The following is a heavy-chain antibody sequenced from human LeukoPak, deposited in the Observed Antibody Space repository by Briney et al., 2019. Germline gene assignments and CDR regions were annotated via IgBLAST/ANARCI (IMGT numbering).Heavy chain of an antibody. CDR2: MNPNSGNT. CDR1: GYTFTSYD. D-gene: IGHD6-6*01. J-gene: IGHJ4*02. V-gene: IGHV1-8*01. CDR3: ARRRSGSSGPPSDH. Sequence: ASVKVSRKASGYTFTSYDINWVRQATGQGLEWMGWMNPNSGNTGYAQKFQGRVNMTRNTSISTAYMELSSLESEDTAVYYCARRRSGSSGPPSDHWGQGTLVTVSS.